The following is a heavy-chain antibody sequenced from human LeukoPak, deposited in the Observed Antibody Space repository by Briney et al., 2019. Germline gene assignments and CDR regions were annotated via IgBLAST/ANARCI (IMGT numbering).Heavy chain of an antibody. V-gene: IGHV4-39*01. D-gene: IGHD6-13*01. CDR3: ARLYIAAAGNFFDY. J-gene: IGHJ4*02. Sequence: PSETLSLTCTVSGGSISSSYYWGWIRQPPGKGLEWIGSIYYSGSTYYNPSLKSRVTISVDTSKNQFSLKLSSVTAADTAVYYCARLYIAAAGNFFDYWGQGTLVTVSS. CDR1: GGSISSSYY. CDR2: IYYSGST.